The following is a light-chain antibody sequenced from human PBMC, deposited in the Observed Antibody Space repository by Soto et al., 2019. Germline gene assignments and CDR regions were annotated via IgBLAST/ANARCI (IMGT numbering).Light chain of an antibody. CDR3: QHYGTSII. Sequence: EILLTHSPGTLSLTPGERATLSCRASQIVSSDYVSWYQQKPGQAPRLLIYGASSRATGIPDRFSGSGSGTEFTLIINRLEPEDFALYYCQHYGTSIIFGQGTRLEI. J-gene: IGKJ5*01. CDR1: QIVSSDY. CDR2: GAS. V-gene: IGKV3-20*01.